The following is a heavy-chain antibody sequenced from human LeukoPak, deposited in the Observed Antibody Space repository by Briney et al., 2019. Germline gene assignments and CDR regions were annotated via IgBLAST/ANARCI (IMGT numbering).Heavy chain of an antibody. J-gene: IGHJ5*02. CDR1: GGSFSGYY. CDR3: ARVVPAFDP. CDR2: INHSGST. D-gene: IGHD2-2*01. V-gene: IGHV4-34*01. Sequence: SETLSLTCAVYGGSFSGYYWSWIRQSPGKGLEWIGEINHSGSTNYNPSLKSRVTISVDTSKNQFSLKLSSVTAADTAVYYCARVVPAFDPWGQGTLVTVSS.